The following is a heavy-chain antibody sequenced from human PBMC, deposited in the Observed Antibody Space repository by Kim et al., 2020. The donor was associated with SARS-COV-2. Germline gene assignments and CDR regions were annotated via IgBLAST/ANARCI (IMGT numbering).Heavy chain of an antibody. V-gene: IGHV3-72*01. J-gene: IGHJ4*02. CDR1: GFTFSDYY. CDR3: TRVPYSGSYYMDY. Sequence: GGSLRLSCAASGFTFSDYYMHWVRQAPGKGLEWIGRTRNKANSYTTEYAASVKGRFTISRDDSKNSPYLQMNSLKTEDTAVYYCTRVPYSGSYYMDYWGQGTLVTVSS. D-gene: IGHD1-26*01. CDR2: TRNKANSYTT.